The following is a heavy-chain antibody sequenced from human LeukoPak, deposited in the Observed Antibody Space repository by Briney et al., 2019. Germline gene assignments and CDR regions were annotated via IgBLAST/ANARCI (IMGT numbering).Heavy chain of an antibody. V-gene: IGHV4-59*08. CDR3: ARHLKYYETAPEFQH. J-gene: IGHJ1*01. CDR2: TYYCGST. Sequence: SETLSLTCIVCGGSISGYYWRWLRQPPGKGLDWIGCTYYCGSTRYNPSLKSRVTIAVDTSKNQFSLKLSSVTAADTAVYYCARHLKYYETAPEFQHWGQGTLVTV. D-gene: IGHD3-3*01. CDR1: GGSISGYY.